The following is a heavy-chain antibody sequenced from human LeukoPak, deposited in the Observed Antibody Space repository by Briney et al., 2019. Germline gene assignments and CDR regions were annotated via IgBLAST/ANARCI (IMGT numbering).Heavy chain of an antibody. CDR3: TTQLLWFGELSPPDY. J-gene: IGHJ4*02. CDR2: IKSKTDGGTT. D-gene: IGHD3-10*01. CDR1: GFTFSNAW. Sequence: GGSLRLSCAASGFTFSNAWMSWVRQAPGKGLEWVGRIKSKTDGGTTDYAAPVIGRFTISRDDSKNTLYLQMNSLKTEDTAVYYCTTQLLWFGELSPPDYWGQGTLVTVSS. V-gene: IGHV3-15*01.